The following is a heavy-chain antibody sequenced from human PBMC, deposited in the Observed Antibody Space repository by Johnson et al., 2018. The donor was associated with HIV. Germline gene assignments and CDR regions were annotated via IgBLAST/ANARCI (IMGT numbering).Heavy chain of an antibody. Sequence: VQLVESGGGLVPPGGSLRLSCAASGITFSTYAMSWVRQAPGKGLEWVSTIPAGGRNLYYGDSVKGRFTISRDTSKTTLYLQMNSLRAEDTAVYYCARERGLGHSFDIWCQGTMVTVSS. V-gene: IGHV3-23*04. D-gene: IGHD7-27*01. J-gene: IGHJ3*02. CDR2: IPAGGRNL. CDR1: GITFSTYA. CDR3: ARERGLGHSFDI.